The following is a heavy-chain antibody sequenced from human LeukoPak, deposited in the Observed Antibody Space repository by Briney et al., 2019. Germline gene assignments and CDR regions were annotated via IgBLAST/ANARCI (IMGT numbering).Heavy chain of an antibody. CDR2: INPNSGGT. V-gene: IGHV1-2*04. J-gene: IGHJ4*02. CDR3: ARDYRYGSSSLGY. D-gene: IGHD6-6*01. CDR1: GYTFTGYY. Sequence: ASVKVSCKASGYTFTGYYMHWVRQAPGQGLEWMGWINPNSGGTNYAQKSQGWVTMTRDTSISTAYMELSRLRSDDTAVYYCARDYRYGSSSLGYWGQGTLVSVSS.